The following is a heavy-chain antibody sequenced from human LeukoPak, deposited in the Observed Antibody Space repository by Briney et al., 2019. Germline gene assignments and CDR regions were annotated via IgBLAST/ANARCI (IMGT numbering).Heavy chain of an antibody. CDR3: ARAGIAAAGNRWFDP. D-gene: IGHD6-13*01. CDR2: IYYSGST. CDR1: GGSISSYY. Sequence: SETLSLTCTVSGGSISSYYWSWIRQPPGKGLEWIGYIYYSGSTNYNPSLKSRVTISVDTSKNQFSLKLSSVTAADTAVYYCARAGIAAAGNRWFDPWGQGTLVTVSS. J-gene: IGHJ5*02. V-gene: IGHV4-59*01.